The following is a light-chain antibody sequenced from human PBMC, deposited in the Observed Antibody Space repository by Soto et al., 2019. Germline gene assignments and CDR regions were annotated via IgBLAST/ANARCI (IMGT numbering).Light chain of an antibody. Sequence: QSVLTQPASVSGSPGQSITISCTGTATDVGSYNYVSWYQQHPNKAPKLMIYEVSNRPSGISNRFFGSKSGNTASLTISGLQAEDDADYYCSSFTSSLTWVFGGGSK. CDR3: SSFTSSLTWV. J-gene: IGLJ3*02. V-gene: IGLV2-14*01. CDR1: ATDVGSYNY. CDR2: EVS.